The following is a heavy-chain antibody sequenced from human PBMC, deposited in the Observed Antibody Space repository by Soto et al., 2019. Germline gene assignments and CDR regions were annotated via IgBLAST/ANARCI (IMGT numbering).Heavy chain of an antibody. CDR3: AKDLPVVRGLSYYGMDV. V-gene: IGHV3-23*01. CDR1: GFTFSSYA. J-gene: IGHJ6*02. CDR2: ITGSGGST. Sequence: EVQLLESGGGLVQPGGSLRLSCAASGFTFSSYAMSWVRQSPGRGLTWVSVITGSGGSTYYADSVKGRFTISRDNSKNXXYLQMNSLRDEDTAVYYCAKDLPVVRGLSYYGMDVWGQGTTVTVSS. D-gene: IGHD3-10*01.